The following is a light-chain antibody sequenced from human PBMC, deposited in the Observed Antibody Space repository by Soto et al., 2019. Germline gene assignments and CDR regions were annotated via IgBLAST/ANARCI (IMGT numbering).Light chain of an antibody. CDR3: QQYGSSPWT. J-gene: IGKJ1*01. Sequence: EIVLTQSPGTLSLSPGERATLSCRASQTVSTNLAWYQQKPGQAPRLLIYGASTRATGIPVRFSGSGSGTDFTLTISRLEPEDFAVYYCQQYGSSPWTFGQGTKVDIK. CDR1: QTVSTN. V-gene: IGKV3-20*01. CDR2: GAS.